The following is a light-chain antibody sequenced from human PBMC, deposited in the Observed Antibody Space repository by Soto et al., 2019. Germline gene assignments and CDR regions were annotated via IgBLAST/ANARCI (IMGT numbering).Light chain of an antibody. V-gene: IGLV2-14*01. CDR1: SSDVGGYNY. Sequence: QLVLTQPASVSGSPGQSVTISCTGTSSDVGGYNYVSWYQQHPGKAPKLMIYDVSNRPSGVSNRFFGSKSGNTASLTVSGIQAEDEADYYCISYTSSSTWVFGGGTKVTVL. CDR2: DVS. J-gene: IGLJ3*02. CDR3: ISYTSSSTWV.